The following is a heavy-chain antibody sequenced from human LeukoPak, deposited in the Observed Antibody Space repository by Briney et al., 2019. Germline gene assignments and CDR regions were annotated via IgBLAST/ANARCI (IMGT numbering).Heavy chain of an antibody. CDR3: ARRVPDASLGWFDP. CDR1: GFTFSSYA. V-gene: IGHV3-30*01. J-gene: IGHJ5*02. D-gene: IGHD2-2*01. CDR2: ISYDGSNK. Sequence: PGGSLRLSCAASGFTFSSYAMHWVRQAPGKGLEWVAVISYDGSNKYYADSVKGRFTISRDNSKNTLYLQMNSLRAEDTAVYYCARRVPDASLGWFDPWGQGTLVTVSS.